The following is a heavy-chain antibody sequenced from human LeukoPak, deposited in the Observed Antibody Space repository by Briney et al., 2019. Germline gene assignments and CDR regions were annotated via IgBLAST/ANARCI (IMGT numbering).Heavy chain of an antibody. V-gene: IGHV4-34*01. CDR1: GGSFSGYY. J-gene: IGHJ4*02. D-gene: IGHD3-22*01. Sequence: SETLSLTCAVYGGSFSGYYWSWIRQPPGKGLEWIGEINHSGSTNYNPSLKSRVTISVDTSKNQFSLKLTSVTAADTAVYYCARATYDSSGYYCDSWGQGTLVTVSS. CDR2: INHSGST. CDR3: ARATYDSSGYYCDS.